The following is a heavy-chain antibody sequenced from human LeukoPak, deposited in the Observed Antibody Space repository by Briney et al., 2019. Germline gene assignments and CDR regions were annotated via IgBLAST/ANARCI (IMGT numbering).Heavy chain of an antibody. J-gene: IGHJ3*02. V-gene: IGHV3-7*01. Sequence: PGGSLRLSCAASGFTFSSYWMSWVRQAPGKRLEWVANIKQDGSEKYYVDSVKGRFTISRDNAKNSLYLQMNSLRAEDTAVYYCARDRLTGALFAAFDIWGQGTMVTVSS. D-gene: IGHD7-27*01. CDR1: GFTFSSYW. CDR3: ARDRLTGALFAAFDI. CDR2: IKQDGSEK.